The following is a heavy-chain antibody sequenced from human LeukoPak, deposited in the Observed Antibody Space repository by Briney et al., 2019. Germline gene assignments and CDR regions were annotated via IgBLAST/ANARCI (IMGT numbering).Heavy chain of an antibody. CDR2: IKQDGSEK. Sequence: GGSLRLSCAASGFTFSSYWMSWVRQAPGKGLEWVANIKQDGSEKYYVDSVKGRFTISRDNAKNSLYLQMNSLRAEDTAVYYCARFETVAAKPIEHWGPGTLVTVSS. CDR1: GFTFSSYW. V-gene: IGHV3-7*01. CDR3: ARFETVAAKPIEH. J-gene: IGHJ1*01. D-gene: IGHD6-19*01.